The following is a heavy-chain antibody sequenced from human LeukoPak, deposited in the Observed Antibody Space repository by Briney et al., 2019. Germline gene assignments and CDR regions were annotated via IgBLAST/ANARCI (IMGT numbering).Heavy chain of an antibody. D-gene: IGHD6-19*01. J-gene: IGHJ4*02. CDR1: GYTFTSYY. Sequence: GASVKDSCKASGYTFTSYYIHRVRQPPGQGLEWMGIINPSGGGTGYAQKFQGRVTMTRDTSTSTVYMELSSLRSEDTAVYYCARDRYSSGWYLFDYWGQGTLVTVSS. CDR2: INPSGGGT. CDR3: ARDRYSSGWYLFDY. V-gene: IGHV1-46*01.